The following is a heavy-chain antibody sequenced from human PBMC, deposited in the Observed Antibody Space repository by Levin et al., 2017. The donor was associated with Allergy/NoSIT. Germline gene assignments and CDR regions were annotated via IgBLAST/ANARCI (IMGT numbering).Heavy chain of an antibody. CDR1: GGSISSYY. CDR3: AREGGGAGTTAFSAFDI. Sequence: SETLSLTCTVSGGSISSYYWSWIRQPPGKGLEWIGYIYYSGSTNYNPSLKSRVTISVDTSKNQFSLKLSSVTAADTAVYYCAREGGGAGTTAFSAFDIWGQGTMVTVSS. D-gene: IGHD1-7*01. V-gene: IGHV4-59*01. J-gene: IGHJ3*02. CDR2: IYYSGST.